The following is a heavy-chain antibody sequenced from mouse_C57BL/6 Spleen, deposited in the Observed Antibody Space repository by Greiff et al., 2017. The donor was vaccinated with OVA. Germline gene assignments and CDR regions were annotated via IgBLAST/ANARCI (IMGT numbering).Heavy chain of an antibody. Sequence: QVQLKQSGAELARPGASVKLSCKASGYTFTSYGISWVKQRTGQGLEWIGEIYPRSGNTYYNEKFKGKATLTADKSSSTAYMELRSLTSEDSAVYFCASPSYWGQGTTLTVSS. CDR3: ASPSY. J-gene: IGHJ2*01. CDR1: GYTFTSYG. V-gene: IGHV1-81*01. CDR2: IYPRSGNT.